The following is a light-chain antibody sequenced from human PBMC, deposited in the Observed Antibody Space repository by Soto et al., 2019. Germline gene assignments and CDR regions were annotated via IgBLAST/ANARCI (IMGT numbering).Light chain of an antibody. V-gene: IGKV3-20*01. CDR3: YHYCSSPST. CDR2: GAT. Sequence: EIVLTQSPGTLSLSPGDRATLSCRASQSVSSSYLAWYQQQPGQARMLLIYGATSMGTVIPDRFSGSGSGTAFTLTISRLEDEDFSLYYYYHYCSSPSTFGQGTKVEIK. CDR1: QSVSSSY. J-gene: IGKJ1*01.